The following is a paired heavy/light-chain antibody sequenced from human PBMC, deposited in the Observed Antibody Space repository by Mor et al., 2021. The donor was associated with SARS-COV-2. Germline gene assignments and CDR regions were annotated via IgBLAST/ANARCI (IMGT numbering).Light chain of an antibody. Sequence: SYVLTQPPSVSVAPGKTARITCGGNNIGSKSVHWYQQKPGQAPVLVVYDDSDRPSGIPERFSGSNSGNTATLTISRVEAGDEADYYCQVWDSSSGQEVFGTGTKVTVL. CDR1: NIGSKS. V-gene: IGLV3-21*03. CDR3: QVWDSSSGQEV. CDR2: DDS. J-gene: IGLJ1*01.
Heavy chain of an antibody. CDR2: IYYSGST. J-gene: IGHJ5*02. D-gene: IGHD2-2*01. V-gene: IGHV4-39*01. CDR3: ARQGDIVVVPAAIRGGWFDP. Sequence: QLQLQESGPGLVKPSETLSLTCTVSGGSISSSSYYWGWIRQPPGKGLEWIGSIYYSGSTYYNPSLKSRVTISVDTSKNQFSLKLSSVTAADTAVYYCARQGDIVVVPAAIRGGWFDPWGQGTLVTVSS. CDR1: GGSISSSSYY.